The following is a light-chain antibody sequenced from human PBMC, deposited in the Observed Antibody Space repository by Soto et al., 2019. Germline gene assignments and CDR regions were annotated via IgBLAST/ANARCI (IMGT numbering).Light chain of an antibody. CDR2: DAS. CDR1: QSVSYW. CDR3: QQYKSYPWT. J-gene: IGKJ1*01. Sequence: EIQMTQSPSTLSASVGDRVTITCRASQSVSYWLAWYQQKPGKAPKLLVHDASTLLSGVPSRFSGSVSGTGFILTIGSLQPDDFATDYCQQYKSYPWTFGQGTKV. V-gene: IGKV1-5*01.